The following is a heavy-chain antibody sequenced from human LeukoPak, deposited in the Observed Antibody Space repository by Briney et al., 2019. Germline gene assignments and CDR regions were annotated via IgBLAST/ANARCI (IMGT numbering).Heavy chain of an antibody. CDR2: IFYSGNT. CDR3: ARHRSKWLQSSFDY. D-gene: IGHD5-24*01. Sequence: SETLSLTCTVSGGSIGSGSYYWGWIRQPPGKGLEWIGSIFYSGNTYDNPSLKSRVTISVDTSKNQFSLKLNSVTAADTAVYYCARHRSKWLQSSFDYWGQGTLVTVSS. J-gene: IGHJ4*02. V-gene: IGHV4-39*01. CDR1: GGSIGSGSYY.